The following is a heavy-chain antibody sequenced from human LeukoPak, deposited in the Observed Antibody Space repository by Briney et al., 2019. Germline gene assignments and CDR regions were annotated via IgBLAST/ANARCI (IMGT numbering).Heavy chain of an antibody. Sequence: GGSLRLSCAASGFNFRDFWMNGIRQAPGKGLEWVANTNQDGSQKYYVDSVRGRFTISRDNAENLFYLQIDSLRVEDTAIYYCAAWGSGNYWGQGTLVTVSS. CDR1: GFNFRDFW. CDR3: AAWGSGNY. CDR2: TNQDGSQK. V-gene: IGHV3-7*03. J-gene: IGHJ4*02. D-gene: IGHD7-27*01.